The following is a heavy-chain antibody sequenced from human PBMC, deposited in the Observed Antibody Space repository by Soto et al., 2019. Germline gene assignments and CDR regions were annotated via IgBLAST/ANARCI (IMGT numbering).Heavy chain of an antibody. CDR3: ARVRDWFDP. D-gene: IGHD3-3*01. V-gene: IGHV4-34*01. Sequence: LSLTCAVYGGSFSGYYWNWIRQPPGKGLEWIGEIDHSGYTNYNPSLKSRVTISVDTSKNQFSLRLTSVTAADTAVYYCARVRDWFDPWGQGTLVTSPQ. CDR2: IDHSGYT. J-gene: IGHJ5*02. CDR1: GGSFSGYY.